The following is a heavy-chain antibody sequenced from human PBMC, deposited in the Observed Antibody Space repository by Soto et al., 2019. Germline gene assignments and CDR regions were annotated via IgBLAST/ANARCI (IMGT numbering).Heavy chain of an antibody. V-gene: IGHV4-39*01. Sequence: PSETLSLTCHVSGGSLDRSNYYWDWLSQPPGKGLEWIGTTYYNGNAYYNPSLKSRVSMSVDTSKNQFSLKLVSVTAADTAVYYCARHFVAVVIKGWGYWGQGTLVTVSS. CDR2: TYYNGNA. D-gene: IGHD3-10*01. CDR1: GGSLDRSNYY. CDR3: ARHFVAVVIKGWGY. J-gene: IGHJ4*02.